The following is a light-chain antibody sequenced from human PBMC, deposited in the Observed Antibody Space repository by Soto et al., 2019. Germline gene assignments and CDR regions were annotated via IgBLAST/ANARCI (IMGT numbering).Light chain of an antibody. J-gene: IGKJ4*01. Sequence: DIVMTQSPDSLAVSLGERATIYCKSSQSLLFSAHNKTFLAWYQQKPGQPPKLLVHWASTRESGVPDRFIGSGSETDFTLTISSLQAADASVDFCQQYFSTPLTFGGGPKVEIK. V-gene: IGKV4-1*01. CDR3: QQYFSTPLT. CDR2: WAS. CDR1: QSLLFSAHNKTF.